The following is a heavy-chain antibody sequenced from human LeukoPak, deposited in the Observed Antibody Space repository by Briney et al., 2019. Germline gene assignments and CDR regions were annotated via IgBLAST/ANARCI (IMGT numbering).Heavy chain of an antibody. J-gene: IGHJ4*02. Sequence: GRSLRLSCAASGFTFSSYGMHWVRQAPGKGLEWVAVISYDGTNKYYADSVKGRFTISRDNSKNTLYLQMNSLRAEGTAVYYCAKDLAGFYYDSSGYSVDYWGQGTLVTVSS. CDR1: GFTFSSYG. CDR3: AKDLAGFYYDSSGYSVDY. V-gene: IGHV3-30*18. CDR2: ISYDGTNK. D-gene: IGHD3-22*01.